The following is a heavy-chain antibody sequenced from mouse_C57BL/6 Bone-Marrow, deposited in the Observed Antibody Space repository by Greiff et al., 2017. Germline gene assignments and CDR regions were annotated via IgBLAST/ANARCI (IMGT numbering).Heavy chain of an antibody. Sequence: EVQLQESGGGLVKPGGSLKLSCAASGFTFSSYAMSWVRQTPEKRLEWVATISDGGSYTYYPDNVKGRFTLSRDNTKNNLYLQMSHLKSEDASMCYCARALLRDGDYWGQGTTLTVSS. V-gene: IGHV5-4*01. CDR2: ISDGGSYT. D-gene: IGHD1-1*01. CDR1: GFTFSSYA. J-gene: IGHJ2*01. CDR3: ARALLRDGDY.